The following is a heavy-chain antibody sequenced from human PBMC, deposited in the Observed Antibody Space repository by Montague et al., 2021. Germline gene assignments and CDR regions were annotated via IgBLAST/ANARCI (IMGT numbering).Heavy chain of an antibody. V-gene: IGHV4-61*01. CDR3: AAYYYGGGGRGS. D-gene: IGHD3-22*01. J-gene: IGHJ5*02. CDR1: GDSVRCGIYH. Sequence: SETLSLTCSVSGDSVRCGIYHWGWIRQSLGKGLEWIGYICDGGSATYKTSLGSRVTMSLDTSSNQFSLNLRSATAADTAVYYCAAYYYGGGGRGSWGQGTLVTVSS. CDR2: ICDGGSA.